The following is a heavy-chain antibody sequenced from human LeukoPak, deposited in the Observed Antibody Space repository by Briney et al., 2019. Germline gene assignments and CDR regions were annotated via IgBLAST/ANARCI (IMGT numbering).Heavy chain of an antibody. J-gene: IGHJ3*02. D-gene: IGHD2-15*01. Sequence: GGSLRLSCAASGFTFSSYSLNWVRQAPGKGLEWASYISSSSSPIYYADSVQGRFTISRDNAKNSLYLQMNSLRAEDTAVYFCAKDQCSGGNCYSFRAFDIWGQGTMVTVSS. V-gene: IGHV3-48*04. CDR3: AKDQCSGGNCYSFRAFDI. CDR1: GFTFSSYS. CDR2: ISSSSSPI.